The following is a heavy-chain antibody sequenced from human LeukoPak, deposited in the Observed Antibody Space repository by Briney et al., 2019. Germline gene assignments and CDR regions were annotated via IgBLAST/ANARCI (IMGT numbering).Heavy chain of an antibody. J-gene: IGHJ5*01. Sequence: ASVKVSCKASGYTFTDYFIHWVRQAPGQGLEWMGWINPNIGDASYAQKFQDRVTMTRDRSINTAYMELSRLTSDDTAVYYCARMALDGGDSIGFVSWGQGTLVTVSP. CDR2: INPNIGDA. D-gene: IGHD2-21*02. CDR1: GYTFTDYF. V-gene: IGHV1-2*02. CDR3: ARMALDGGDSIGFVS.